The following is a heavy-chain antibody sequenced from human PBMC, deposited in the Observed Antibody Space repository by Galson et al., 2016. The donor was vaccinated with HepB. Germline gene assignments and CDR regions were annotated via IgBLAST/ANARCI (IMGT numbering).Heavy chain of an antibody. Sequence: SVKVSCKASGYIFTIYGISWVRQAPGQGLEWMGWISGYNGNTNYAQKFQDRVTMTTDTSTSTAYMELRSLRSDDTAVYYCARRLIAMAGDDFWGQGTLVTVSS. V-gene: IGHV1-18*01. CDR3: ARRLIAMAGDDF. J-gene: IGHJ4*02. CDR1: GYIFTIYG. CDR2: ISGYNGNT. D-gene: IGHD6-19*01.